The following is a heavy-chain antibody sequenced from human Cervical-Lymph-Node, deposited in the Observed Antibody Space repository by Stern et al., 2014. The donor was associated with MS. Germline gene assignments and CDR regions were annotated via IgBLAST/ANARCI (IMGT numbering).Heavy chain of an antibody. Sequence: EESGPTLVKPTQTVTLTCTLSGFSVATDGVGVGWIRQPPGKALEWLVLIYWGDDKLYRPSLKNRLTIIKDTSKNQVVLTMTNVDPVDTATYYCAHNRVKYCRGGTCCSSLFDYWGQGTLVTVSS. CDR3: AHNRVKYCRGGTCCSSLFDY. CDR2: IYWGDDK. J-gene: IGHJ4*02. CDR1: GFSVATDGVG. D-gene: IGHD2-15*01. V-gene: IGHV2-5*02.